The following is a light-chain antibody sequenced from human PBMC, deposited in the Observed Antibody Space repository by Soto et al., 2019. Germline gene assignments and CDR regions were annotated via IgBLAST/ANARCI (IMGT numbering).Light chain of an antibody. Sequence: EIVWTQSPGTLSLSPGERATLSCRASQSVRSNFLAWYQQKPGQAPRLLIYGASNMATGIPDSFSGSGSGADFTLTIARLEAEDFAMYYCQRYDSFRTFGQGTKVDIK. CDR3: QRYDSFRT. V-gene: IGKV3-20*01. CDR1: QSVRSNF. J-gene: IGKJ1*01. CDR2: GAS.